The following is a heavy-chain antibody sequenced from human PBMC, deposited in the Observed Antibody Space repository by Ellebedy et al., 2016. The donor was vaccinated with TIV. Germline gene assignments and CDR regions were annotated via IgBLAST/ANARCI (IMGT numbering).Heavy chain of an antibody. Sequence: GGSLRLXXAASGFTFSSYGMHWVRQAPGKGLEWVAVISYDGSNKYYADSVKGRFTISRDNSKNTLYLQMNSLRAEDTAVYYCAKDLSITMVRGGGFDYWGQGTLVTVSS. CDR3: AKDLSITMVRGGGFDY. D-gene: IGHD3-10*01. J-gene: IGHJ4*02. V-gene: IGHV3-30*18. CDR2: ISYDGSNK. CDR1: GFTFSSYG.